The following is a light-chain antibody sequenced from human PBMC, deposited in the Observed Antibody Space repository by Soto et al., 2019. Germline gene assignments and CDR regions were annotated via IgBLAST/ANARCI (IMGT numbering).Light chain of an antibody. J-gene: IGLJ1*01. V-gene: IGLV2-14*01. CDR2: EVR. Sequence: QSALPQPASVSGSPGQSITISCTGTSSDVGAYNFVSWYQQYPGKAPKVVIFEVRKRPSGVSNRFSASKSRDTASLTISGLQAEDEADYYCSSYRSSTTFVFGTRTKITVL. CDR3: SSYRSSTTFV. CDR1: SSDVGAYNF.